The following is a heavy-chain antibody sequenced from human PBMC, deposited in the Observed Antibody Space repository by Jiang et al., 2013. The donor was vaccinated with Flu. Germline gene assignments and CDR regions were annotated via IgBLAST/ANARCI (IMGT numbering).Heavy chain of an antibody. J-gene: IGHJ4*02. V-gene: IGHV4-59*09. Sequence: EWIGYIYYSGSTNYNPSLKSRVTISVDTSKNQFSLKLSSVTAADTAVYYCAGGTIAVAAKFDYWGQGTLVTVSS. CDR3: AGGTIAVAAKFDY. CDR2: IYYSGST. D-gene: IGHD6-19*01.